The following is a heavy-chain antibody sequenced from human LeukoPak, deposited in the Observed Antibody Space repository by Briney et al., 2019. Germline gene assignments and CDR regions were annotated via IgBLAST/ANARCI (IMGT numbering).Heavy chain of an antibody. CDR2: IYSGGST. CDR1: GFTVSSNY. Sequence: GGSLRLSCAASGFTVSSNYMSWLRQAPGKGLEWVSVIYSGGSTYYADSVKGRFTISRHNSKNTLYLQMNSLRAEDTAVYYCARDLGYCSGGSCQQNDYWGQGTLVTVSS. J-gene: IGHJ4*02. V-gene: IGHV3-53*04. D-gene: IGHD2-15*01. CDR3: ARDLGYCSGGSCQQNDY.